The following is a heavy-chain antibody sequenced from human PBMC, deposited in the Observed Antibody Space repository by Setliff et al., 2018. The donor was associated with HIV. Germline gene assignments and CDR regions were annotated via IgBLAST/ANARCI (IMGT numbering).Heavy chain of an antibody. J-gene: IGHJ6*03. V-gene: IGHV1-2*06. CDR1: GYSFTTNW. Sequence: GESLKISCKASGYSFTTNWIGWVRQAPGQGLQWMGRINPNIGSTNYAQNFQGRATMTRDTSVNTAFMELSNLRSDDTAVYYCARDYRTTDILSSGYMDVWGKGTTVTVSS. CDR2: INPNIGST. CDR3: ARDYRTTDILSSGYMDV. D-gene: IGHD3-9*01.